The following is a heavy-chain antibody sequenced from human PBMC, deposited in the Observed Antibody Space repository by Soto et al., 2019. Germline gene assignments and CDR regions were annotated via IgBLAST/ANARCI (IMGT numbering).Heavy chain of an antibody. CDR3: ARDQSQILTGYYTYYFDY. D-gene: IGHD3-9*01. CDR2: IIPIFGTT. Sequence: SVKVSCKASGGTFSSYAISWVRQAPGQGLEWMGGIIPIFGTTNYAQKFQGRVTMTADTSTSTAYMELRSLRSDDTAVYYCARDQSQILTGYYTYYFDYWGQGTLVTVSS. V-gene: IGHV1-69*06. CDR1: GGTFSSYA. J-gene: IGHJ4*02.